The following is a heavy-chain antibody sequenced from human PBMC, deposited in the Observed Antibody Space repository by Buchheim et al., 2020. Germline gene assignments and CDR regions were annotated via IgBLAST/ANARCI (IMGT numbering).Heavy chain of an antibody. J-gene: IGHJ4*02. V-gene: IGHV3-48*01. CDR3: ARVGDCSGGSCYSRYFDY. CDR2: ISSSSSTI. Sequence: EVQLVESGEGLVQPGGSLRLSCAASGFTFSSYSMNWVRQAPGKGLEWVSYISSSSSTIYYADSVKGRFTISRDNAKNSLYLQMNSLRAEDTAVYYCARVGDCSGGSCYSRYFDYWGQGTL. D-gene: IGHD2-15*01. CDR1: GFTFSSYS.